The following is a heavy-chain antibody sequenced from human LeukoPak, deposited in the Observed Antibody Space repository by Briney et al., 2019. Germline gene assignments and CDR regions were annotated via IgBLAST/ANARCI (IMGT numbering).Heavy chain of an antibody. J-gene: IGHJ4*02. Sequence: ASVRVSCTASGYTFTDRYIYWVRQAPGQGFEWMGWINPNNDATNSAQKFQDRVTMTGDTSISTAYMELNSLRSDDTAVYYCARAGYYFDSSIYYRAFFDYWGQGTLVTVSS. CDR1: GYTFTDRY. V-gene: IGHV1-2*02. CDR2: INPNNDAT. D-gene: IGHD3-22*01. CDR3: ARAGYYFDSSIYYRAFFDY.